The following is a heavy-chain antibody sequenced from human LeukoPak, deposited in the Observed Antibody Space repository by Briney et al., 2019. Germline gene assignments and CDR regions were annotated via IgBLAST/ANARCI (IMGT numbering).Heavy chain of an antibody. V-gene: IGHV1-2*02. CDR2: INPNSGGT. J-gene: IGHJ4*02. CDR3: ATGATTGDFDY. D-gene: IGHD1-26*01. CDR1: GYTFSGYY. Sequence: ASVKVSCKASGYTFSGYYMHWVRQAPGQGLEWMGWINPNSGGTNYAQKFQGRVTMTRDTSISTAYMELSKLGSDDTAVYYCATGATTGDFDYWGQGTLVTVSS.